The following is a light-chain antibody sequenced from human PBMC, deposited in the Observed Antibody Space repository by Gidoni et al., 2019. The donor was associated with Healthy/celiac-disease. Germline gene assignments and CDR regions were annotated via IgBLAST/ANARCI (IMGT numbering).Light chain of an antibody. Sequence: EIVMTQSPATLSVSPGDRATLSCMASQSVSSNLAWYQQKPGQAPRPLIYGPSTRATGIPARFSGSGSGTEFTLTISSLQSEDFAVYYCQQYNNWPPKYTFGQGTKLEIK. CDR1: QSVSSN. CDR2: GPS. V-gene: IGKV3-15*01. J-gene: IGKJ2*01. CDR3: QQYNNWPPKYT.